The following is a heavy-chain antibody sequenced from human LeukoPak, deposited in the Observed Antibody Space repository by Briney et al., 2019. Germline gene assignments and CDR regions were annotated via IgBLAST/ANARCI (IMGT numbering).Heavy chain of an antibody. J-gene: IGHJ6*02. V-gene: IGHV3-30*04. Sequence: PGGSLRLSCIAAGFTFNTYARQWVRQAPGKGLEWVAVISIDGKTQYYADSVKGRFTISRDDSKNTLYLEMDSLRDEDTALFYCAREEYGFGLGALDVWGQGTTVTVS. D-gene: IGHD3-10*01. CDR1: GFTFNTYA. CDR2: ISIDGKTQ. CDR3: AREEYGFGLGALDV.